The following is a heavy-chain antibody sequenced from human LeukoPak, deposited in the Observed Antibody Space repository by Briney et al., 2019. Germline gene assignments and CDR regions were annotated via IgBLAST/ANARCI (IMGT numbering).Heavy chain of an antibody. Sequence: GGSLRLSCAASGFTFSSYRMNWVRRAPGKGLEWVSSISSSSSYIYYADSVKGRFTVSGDNAKNSLYLQMNSLRAEDTAVYYCAREGSGVAGHFDYWGQGTLVTASS. D-gene: IGHD6-19*01. CDR1: GFTFSSYR. CDR2: ISSSSSYI. CDR3: AREGSGVAGHFDY. J-gene: IGHJ4*02. V-gene: IGHV3-21*01.